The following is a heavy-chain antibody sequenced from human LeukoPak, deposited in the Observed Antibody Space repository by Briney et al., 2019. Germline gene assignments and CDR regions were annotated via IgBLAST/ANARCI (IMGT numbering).Heavy chain of an antibody. V-gene: IGHV3-23*01. J-gene: IGHJ4*02. D-gene: IGHD2-21*01. CDR2: VRGGSGNT. CDR3: AKGHCDCEGYYYFDY. Sequence: GGSLRHSCAASGFTFSSYSMSWVRQAPGKGLEWVSAVRGGSGNTYYADSVKGRFTISRDNSKNMLYLQMNSLRAEDTAVYYCAKGHCDCEGYYYFDYWGQGILVTVSS. CDR1: GFTFSSYS.